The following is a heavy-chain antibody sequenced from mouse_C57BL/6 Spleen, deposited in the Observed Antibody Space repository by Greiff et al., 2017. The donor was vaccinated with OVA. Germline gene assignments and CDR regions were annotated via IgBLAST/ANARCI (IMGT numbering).Heavy chain of an antibody. CDR2: IYPRSGNT. CDR1: GYTFTSYG. V-gene: IGHV1-81*01. J-gene: IGHJ1*03. D-gene: IGHD1-1*01. Sequence: QVQLQQSGAELARPGASVKLSCKASGYTFTSYGISWVKQRTGQGLEWIGEIYPRSGNTYYNEKFKGKATLTADKSSSTAYMELRSLTSEDSAVYFCAREPTVVATDWYFDVWGTGTTVTVSS. CDR3: AREPTVVATDWYFDV.